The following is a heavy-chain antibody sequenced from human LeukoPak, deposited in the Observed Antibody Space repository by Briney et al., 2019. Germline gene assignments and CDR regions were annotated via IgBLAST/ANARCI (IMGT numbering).Heavy chain of an antibody. CDR3: AKVILLWFSGMDV. D-gene: IGHD3-10*01. CDR1: GFTFSSYA. V-gene: IGHV3-23*01. J-gene: IGHJ6*02. Sequence: QSGGSLRLSCAASGFTFSSYAMSWVRQAPGKGLEWVSAISGGGGSTYYADSVKGRFTISRDNSKNTLYLQMNSLRAEDTAVYYCAKVILLWFSGMDVWGQGTTVTVSS. CDR2: ISGGGGST.